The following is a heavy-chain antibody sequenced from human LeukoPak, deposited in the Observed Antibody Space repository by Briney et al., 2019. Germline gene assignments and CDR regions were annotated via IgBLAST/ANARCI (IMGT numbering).Heavy chain of an antibody. J-gene: IGHJ4*02. CDR1: GFTFSDYY. Sequence: GGSLRLSCAASGFTFSDYYMSWIRQAPGKGLEWVSYISSSSSSCTNYADSVKGRFTISRDNAKNSLYLQMNSPRAEDTAVYYCAREFSHYYGSGSYRYYFDYWGQGTLVTVSS. V-gene: IGHV3-11*06. CDR2: ISSSSSSCT. D-gene: IGHD3-10*01. CDR3: AREFSHYYGSGSYRYYFDY.